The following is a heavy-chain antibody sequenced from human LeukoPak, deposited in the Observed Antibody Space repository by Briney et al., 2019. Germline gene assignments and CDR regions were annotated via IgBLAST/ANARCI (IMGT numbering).Heavy chain of an antibody. Sequence: GASVKVSCKVSGYTFTTFGISWVRQAPGQGLEWMGWISPYNGNTNYAQKLQGRVTMTTDTSTSTAYMELRSLRSDDTAVYYCARDRAVVVAATDYWGQGTLVTVSS. CDR2: ISPYNGNT. J-gene: IGHJ4*02. CDR3: ARDRAVVVAATDY. V-gene: IGHV1-18*01. D-gene: IGHD2-15*01. CDR1: GYTFTTFG.